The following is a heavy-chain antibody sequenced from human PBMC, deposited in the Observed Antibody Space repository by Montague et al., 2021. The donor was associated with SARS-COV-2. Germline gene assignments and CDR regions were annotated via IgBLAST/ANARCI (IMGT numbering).Heavy chain of an antibody. CDR3: ARLPYILPGYAYFDF. CDR1: GDSISNYY. V-gene: IGHV4-59*08. D-gene: IGHD3-9*01. Sequence: SETLSLTRTVSGDSISNYYWSWIRRPPGKGLEWLGYIYYSGSTNYNPSLKSRVTISVDTSKNQFSLRLSSVTAADTAVYYCARLPYILPGYAYFDFWGQGSLVTVSS. CDR2: IYYSGST. J-gene: IGHJ4*02.